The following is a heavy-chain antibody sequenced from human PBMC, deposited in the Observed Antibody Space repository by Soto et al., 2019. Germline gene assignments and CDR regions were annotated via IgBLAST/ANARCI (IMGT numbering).Heavy chain of an antibody. V-gene: IGHV4-61*01. CDR1: GTSLNSGTNY. D-gene: IGHD1-26*01. J-gene: IGHJ2*01. Sequence: TLSLTCTVSGTSLNSGTNYWNWVRQPPGKALEWIGYIYGSGNTNYNPSLKSRVSMSVDTSKNQFSLKLSSVTAADTAVYYCARDSQKVGTTRLYFGLWGRGTLVTVSS. CDR2: IYGSGNT. CDR3: ARDSQKVGTTRLYFGL.